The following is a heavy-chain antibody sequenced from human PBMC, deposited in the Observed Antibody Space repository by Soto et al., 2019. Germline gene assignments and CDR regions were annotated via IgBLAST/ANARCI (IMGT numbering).Heavy chain of an antibody. CDR1: GFTCDDYA. CDR3: AKDIAAAAYYYYGMDV. V-gene: IGHV3-9*01. J-gene: IGHJ6*02. D-gene: IGHD6-13*01. CDR2: ISWNSGSI. Sequence: PWWSLRLSCAASGFTCDDYAMHWVRQAPGKGLEWVSGISWNSGSIGYADSVKGRFTISRDNAKNSLYLQMNSLRAEDTALYYCAKDIAAAAYYYYGMDVWGQGTTVTVSS.